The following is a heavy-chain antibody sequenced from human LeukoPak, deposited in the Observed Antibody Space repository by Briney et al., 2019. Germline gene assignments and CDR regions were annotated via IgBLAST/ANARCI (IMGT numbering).Heavy chain of an antibody. J-gene: IGHJ4*02. CDR1: GFTFSSYA. CDR2: ISGSGGST. V-gene: IGHV3-23*01. D-gene: IGHD5-18*01. CDR3: AKDLTGWIQLWLD. Sequence: GGSLRLSCAATGFTFSSYAMSWVRQAPGKGLEWVSAISGSGGSTYYADSVKGRFTISRDNSKNTLYLQMNSLRAEDTAVYYCAKDLTGWIQLWLDWGQGTLVTVSS.